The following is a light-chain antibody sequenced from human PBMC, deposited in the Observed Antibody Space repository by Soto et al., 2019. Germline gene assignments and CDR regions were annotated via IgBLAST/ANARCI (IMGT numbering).Light chain of an antibody. CDR1: QSISSW. CDR2: DAS. CDR3: QQYNSYPYT. Sequence: DIQMTQSPSTLSASVGDRVTITCRASQSISSWLAWYQQKPGKAPKLLIYDASSLDSGVPSRFSGSGSGTEFPLTISSLQPDDFATYYCQQYNSYPYTFGQGTKLEIK. J-gene: IGKJ2*01. V-gene: IGKV1-5*01.